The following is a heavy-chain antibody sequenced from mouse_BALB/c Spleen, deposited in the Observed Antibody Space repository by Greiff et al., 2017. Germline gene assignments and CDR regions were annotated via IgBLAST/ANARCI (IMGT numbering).Heavy chain of an antibody. Sequence: EVQGVESGGGLVKPGGSLKLSCAASGFTFSSYAMSWVRQTPEKRLEWVASISSGGSTYYPDSVKGRFTISRDNARNILYLQMSSLRSEDTAMYYCARDGGYHAMDYWGQGTSVTVSS. J-gene: IGHJ4*01. CDR2: ISSGGST. V-gene: IGHV5-6-5*01. D-gene: IGHD1-1*02. CDR1: GFTFSSYA. CDR3: ARDGGYHAMDY.